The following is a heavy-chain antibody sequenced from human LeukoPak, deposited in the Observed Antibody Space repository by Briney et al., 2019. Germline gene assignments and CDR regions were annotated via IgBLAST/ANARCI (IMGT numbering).Heavy chain of an antibody. Sequence: GGSLRLSCAASGFTFSGYSMNWVRQAPGKGLEWVSSISSSSSYIYYADSVKGRFTISRDNAKNSLYLQMNSLRAEDTALYYCARGEATVTTEVAFDIWGQGTMVTVSS. CDR3: ARGEATVTTEVAFDI. D-gene: IGHD4-17*01. J-gene: IGHJ3*02. CDR2: ISSSSSYI. CDR1: GFTFSGYS. V-gene: IGHV3-21*04.